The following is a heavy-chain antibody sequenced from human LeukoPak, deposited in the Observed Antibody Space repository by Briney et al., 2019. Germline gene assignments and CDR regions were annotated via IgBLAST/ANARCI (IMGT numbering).Heavy chain of an antibody. V-gene: IGHV4-4*07. D-gene: IGHD2-2*01. Sequence: SETLSLTCTVSGGSISSYYWSWIRQPAGKGLEWIGRIYTSGSTNYNPSLKSRVTMSVDTSKNQFSLKLSSVTAADTAVYYCARDRRYCSSINCPTDWFDPCGQGTLVTVSS. CDR2: IYTSGST. CDR3: ARDRRYCSSINCPTDWFDP. CDR1: GGSISSYY. J-gene: IGHJ5*02.